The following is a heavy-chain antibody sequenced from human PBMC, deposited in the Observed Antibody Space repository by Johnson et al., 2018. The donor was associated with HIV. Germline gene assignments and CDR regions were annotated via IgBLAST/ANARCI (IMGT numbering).Heavy chain of an antibody. CDR3: ARDRIQWWSYVGTFDV. D-gene: IGHD2-15*01. J-gene: IGHJ3*01. Sequence: QMLLVESGGGVVQPGRSLRLSCAASGFTFSNYAMHWVRQAPGRGLEWVAVISYDGSDEYYADSVRGRFTISRDNSKNTLILQMDSLRADDTAVYYCARDRIQWWSYVGTFDVWGQWTTVTVSS. V-gene: IGHV3-30*04. CDR1: GFTFSNYA. CDR2: ISYDGSDE.